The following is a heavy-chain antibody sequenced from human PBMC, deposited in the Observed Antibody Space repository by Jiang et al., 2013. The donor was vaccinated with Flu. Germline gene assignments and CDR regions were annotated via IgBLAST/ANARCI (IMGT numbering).Heavy chain of an antibody. J-gene: IGHJ4*02. CDR3: ARDYPTHYDSSGSRD. D-gene: IGHD3-22*01. Sequence: GYTFTGYYMHWVRQAPGQGLEWMGRINPNSGGTNYAQKFQGRVTMTRDTSISTAYMELSRLRSDDTAVYYCARDYPTHYDSSGSRDWGQGTLVTVSS. CDR2: INPNSGGT. CDR1: GYTFTGYY. V-gene: IGHV1-2*06.